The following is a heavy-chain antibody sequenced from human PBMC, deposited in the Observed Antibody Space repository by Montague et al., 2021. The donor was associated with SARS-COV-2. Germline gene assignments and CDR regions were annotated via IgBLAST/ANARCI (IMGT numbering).Heavy chain of an antibody. CDR3: ARSGWEQHVRARYYYYYGMDV. Sequence: ETLSLTCTVSGASISSRSYYWGWIRQPPGKGLEWIGFKYYSGSTYYNPTLKSRVTISVDTSKNQFSLKLSSVTAADTAVYYCARSGWEQHVRARYYYYYGMDVWGQGTTVTVSS. V-gene: IGHV4-39*01. J-gene: IGHJ6*02. CDR2: KYYSGST. CDR1: GASISSRSYY. D-gene: IGHD6-6*01.